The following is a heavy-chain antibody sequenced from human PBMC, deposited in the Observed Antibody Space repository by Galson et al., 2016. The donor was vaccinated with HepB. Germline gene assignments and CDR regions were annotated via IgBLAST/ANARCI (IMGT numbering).Heavy chain of an antibody. CDR1: GFTFSSYW. D-gene: IGHD3-3*01. V-gene: IGHV3-7*03. CDR3: VRESYDLYIGPIFDE. Sequence: SLRLSCAASGFTFSSYWMTWVRQAPGKGLEWVANIKRAGGEKYYVDSVKGRFTISRDNAKKSLYLQMNSLRTEDTAVYYCVRESYDLYIGPIFDEWGQGTLVTVSS. CDR2: IKRAGGEK. J-gene: IGHJ4*02.